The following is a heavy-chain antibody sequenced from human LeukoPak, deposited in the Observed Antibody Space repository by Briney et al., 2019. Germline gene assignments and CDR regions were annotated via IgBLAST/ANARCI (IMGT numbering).Heavy chain of an antibody. V-gene: IGHV4-39*01. D-gene: IGHD2-15*01. Sequence: SETLSLTCTVSGGSISSSSNYWGWIRQSPGKGLEWIGTIYYTGSTYYNPSLKSRVTISVDTSKNQFSLKLTSVTAADTAIYYCSSPPYWVVGPDVFDMWGQGTMVTVSS. J-gene: IGHJ3*02. CDR1: GGSISSSSNY. CDR2: IYYTGST. CDR3: SSPPYWVVGPDVFDM.